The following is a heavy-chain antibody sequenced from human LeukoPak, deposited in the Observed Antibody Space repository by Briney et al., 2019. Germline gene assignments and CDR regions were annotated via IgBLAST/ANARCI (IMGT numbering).Heavy chain of an antibody. J-gene: IGHJ4*02. CDR2: ISYDGSHK. V-gene: IGHV3-30*03. Sequence: PGGSLRLACAASGFTFSSYGMHWVRQAPGKGPEWMAVISYDGSHKFYTDSVKGRFTISRDNAKNSLYLQMNSLRAEDAAVYYCARDVSAPDDYWGQGTLVTVSS. D-gene: IGHD3-3*02. CDR3: ARDVSAPDDY. CDR1: GFTFSSYG.